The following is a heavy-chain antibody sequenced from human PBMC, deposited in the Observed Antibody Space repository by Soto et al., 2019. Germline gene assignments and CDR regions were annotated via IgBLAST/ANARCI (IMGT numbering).Heavy chain of an antibody. CDR2: IYYRGST. V-gene: IGHV4-31*03. J-gene: IGHJ4*02. D-gene: IGHD6-6*01. CDR1: GGSISRGGYY. CDR3: ARRFSSSSYYFDY. Sequence: QVQLQESGPGLVKPSQNLSLTCTVSGGSISRGGYYWSWIRQHPGKGLEWIGYIYYRGSTYYNPALKSRVNISVDTSKDQFARKLSSVTAADTAVYYCARRFSSSSYYFDYWGQGTLVTVAS.